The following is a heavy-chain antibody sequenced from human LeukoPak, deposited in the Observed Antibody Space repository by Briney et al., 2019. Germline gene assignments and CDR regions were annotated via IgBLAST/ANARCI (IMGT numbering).Heavy chain of an antibody. CDR2: INPNSGGI. D-gene: IGHD3-22*01. J-gene: IGHJ4*02. V-gene: IGHV1-2*02. CDR3: ARDRVRSGYPFDY. Sequence: GASVKVSCKASGYTFTGYYMHWVRQAPGQGLEWMGWINPNSGGINYAQKFQGRVTMTRDTSISTAYMELSRLRSDDTAVYYCARDRVRSGYPFDYWGQGTLVTVSS. CDR1: GYTFTGYY.